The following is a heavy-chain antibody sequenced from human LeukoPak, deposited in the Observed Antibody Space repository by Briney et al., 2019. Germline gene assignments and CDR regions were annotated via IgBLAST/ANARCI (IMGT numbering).Heavy chain of an antibody. J-gene: IGHJ4*02. Sequence: PGGSLRLSCAASGFTFSSYSMNWVRQAPGKGLEWVSSISSGSGYIHYADSVKGRFTISRDNAKKSLYLQMNSLRAEDTAVYYCARDGLRIDYWGQGTLVTVSS. V-gene: IGHV3-21*01. CDR2: ISSGSGYI. CDR3: ARDGLRIDY. CDR1: GFTFSSYS.